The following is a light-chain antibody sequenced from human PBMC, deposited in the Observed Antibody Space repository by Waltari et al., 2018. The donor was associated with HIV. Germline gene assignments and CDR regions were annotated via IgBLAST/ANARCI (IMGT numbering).Light chain of an antibody. CDR3: QHYGRSPGYT. V-gene: IGKV3-20*01. CDR1: QSISSNY. J-gene: IGKJ2*01. Sequence: EIVLTKSPGTLSLSPGERATLPCRASQSISSNYLAWYQQKPGQAPRLLIYGASSRATGIPYSFSGSGSGTDFTHTISRLEPEDFSVYYCQHYGRSPGYTFGQGTKVQIK. CDR2: GAS.